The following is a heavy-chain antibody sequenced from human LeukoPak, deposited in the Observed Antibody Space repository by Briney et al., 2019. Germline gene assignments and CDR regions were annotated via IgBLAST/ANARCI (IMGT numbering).Heavy chain of an antibody. Sequence: GGSLRLSCAASGFTFDDYAMHWVRQAPGKGLEWVSGISWNSGSIGYADSVKGRFTISRDNAKNSLYLQMNSLRAEDTALYYCAKEGAIAAAGTGDYWGHGTLVTVSS. V-gene: IGHV3-9*01. J-gene: IGHJ4*01. CDR3: AKEGAIAAAGTGDY. CDR2: ISWNSGSI. D-gene: IGHD6-13*01. CDR1: GFTFDDYA.